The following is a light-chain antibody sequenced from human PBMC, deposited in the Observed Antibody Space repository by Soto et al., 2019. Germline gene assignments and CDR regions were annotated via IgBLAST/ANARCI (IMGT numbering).Light chain of an antibody. CDR3: QQYGSSRT. V-gene: IGKV3-20*01. Sequence: DIVLTQSPGTPSSSPGERATLSCRASETVSGSYLAWYQQKPGQAPRLLIYGAYNRATGIPDRFSGSGSGTDFTLTISTLEPEDFAVYYCQQYGSSRTFGQGTKV. CDR1: ETVSGSY. J-gene: IGKJ1*01. CDR2: GAY.